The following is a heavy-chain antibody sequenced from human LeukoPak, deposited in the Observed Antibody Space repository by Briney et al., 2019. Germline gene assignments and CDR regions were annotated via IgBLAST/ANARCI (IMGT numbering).Heavy chain of an antibody. CDR2: IYYSGST. CDR1: GGSISSGDYY. Sequence: SETLSLTCTVSGGSISSGDYYWSWIRQPPGKGLEWIGYIYYSGSTYYNPSLKSRVTISVDTSKNQFSLKLSSVTAADTAVYYCARDGRELYGMDVWGQGTTVTVSS. J-gene: IGHJ6*02. CDR3: ARDGRELYGMDV. V-gene: IGHV4-30-4*02. D-gene: IGHD2-15*01.